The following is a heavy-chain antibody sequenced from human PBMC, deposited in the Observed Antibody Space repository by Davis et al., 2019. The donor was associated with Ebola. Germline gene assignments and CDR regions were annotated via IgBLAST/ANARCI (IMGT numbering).Heavy chain of an antibody. J-gene: IGHJ4*02. V-gene: IGHV3-7*03. CDR3: ARGRITTRENYFDY. CDR2: IDQDGSQK. CDR1: GFTIYNFQNYW. Sequence: PGGSLRLSCAASGFTIYNFQNYWMTWVRQAPGKGLEWVANIDQDGSQKYYLDSVKGRFIIFRDNAKNSVSLQMNNLRVEDTAVYFCARGRITTRENYFDYWGQGALVTVSS. D-gene: IGHD3-22*01.